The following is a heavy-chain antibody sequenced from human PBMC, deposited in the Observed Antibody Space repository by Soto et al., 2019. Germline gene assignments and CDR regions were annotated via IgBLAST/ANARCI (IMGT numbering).Heavy chain of an antibody. J-gene: IGHJ4*02. D-gene: IGHD2-21*02. CDR3: AKDQTDVTLFDY. CDR2: ISGRGLDT. Sequence: PGGSLRLSCAASGFSFSSLAMSWVRQAPGKGLEWVSSISGRGLDTLYADSVKGRFTISRDNSRNTLYLQVNSLRAEDTAVYYCAKDQTDVTLFDYWGQGTLVTVSS. CDR1: GFSFSSLA. V-gene: IGHV3-23*01.